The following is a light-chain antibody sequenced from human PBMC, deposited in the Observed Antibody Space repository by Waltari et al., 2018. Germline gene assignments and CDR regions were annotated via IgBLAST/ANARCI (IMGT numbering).Light chain of an antibody. CDR3: QVWEISRDHYV. Sequence: SYVLTQPPSVSVAPGESARFTCGGHNIGTQRVPLYQQKPGQDPVLVIYSDSVRPSGIPERFSGANSGNTATLTISRVEAGDEADYYCQVWEISRDHYVFGSGTEVTVL. CDR2: SDS. V-gene: IGLV3-21*01. CDR1: NIGTQR. J-gene: IGLJ1*01.